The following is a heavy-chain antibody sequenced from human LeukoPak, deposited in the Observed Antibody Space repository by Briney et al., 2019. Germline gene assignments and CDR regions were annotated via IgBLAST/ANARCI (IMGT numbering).Heavy chain of an antibody. V-gene: IGHV4-38-2*02. CDR3: ARGGVRGIILAFNWFDP. J-gene: IGHJ5*02. D-gene: IGHD3-10*01. CDR2: VYHTGST. CDR1: GDSIIDYY. Sequence: PSETLSLTCTVSGDSIIDYYWGWVRHPPGKGLEWIWTVYHTGSTYYSPSLNSRVTISVDTSKHLLSLELTSVTAADTAVYYCARGGVRGIILAFNWFDPWGQGTLVAVSS.